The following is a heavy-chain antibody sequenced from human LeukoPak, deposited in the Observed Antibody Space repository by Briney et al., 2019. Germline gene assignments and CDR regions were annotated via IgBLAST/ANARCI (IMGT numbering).Heavy chain of an antibody. J-gene: IGHJ3*02. CDR1: GGSFSGYY. CDR2: INHSGST. Sequence: PSETLSLTCAVYGGSFSGYYWSWTRQPPGKGLVWIGEINHSGSTNYNPSLKSRVTISVDTSKNQFSLKLSSVTAADTAVYYCARVGIAVAGHDAFDIWGQGTMVTVSS. V-gene: IGHV4-34*01. CDR3: ARVGIAVAGHDAFDI. D-gene: IGHD6-19*01.